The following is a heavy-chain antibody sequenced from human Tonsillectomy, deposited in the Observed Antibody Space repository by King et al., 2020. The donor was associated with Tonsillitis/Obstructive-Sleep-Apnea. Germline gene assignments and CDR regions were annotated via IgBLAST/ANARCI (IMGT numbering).Heavy chain of an antibody. Sequence: VQLQESGPGLVKPSETLSLICTVSGGSISNFYWSWIRQPPGKGLEWIGYISDSGNTNYNPSLKTRVTISFDTSKNQLSLRLTSLTAADTAVYYCARGYGDYRYYYFYYMDVWGKGTTVTVSS. CDR2: ISDSGNT. D-gene: IGHD4-17*01. J-gene: IGHJ6*03. CDR3: ARGYGDYRYYYFYYMDV. CDR1: GGSISNFY. V-gene: IGHV4-59*12.